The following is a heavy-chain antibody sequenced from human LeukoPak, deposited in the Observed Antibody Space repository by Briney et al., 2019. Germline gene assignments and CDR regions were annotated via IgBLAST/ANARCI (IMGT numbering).Heavy chain of an antibody. Sequence: GGSLRLSCAASGFTFSSYGMHWVRQAPGKGLEWVAVIWYDGSNKYYADSVKGRITISRDNSKNTLYLQMNRLRAEDTAVYYCARDYGQNCYYYGMDVWGQGTTVTVSS. CDR3: ARDYGQNCYYYGMDV. CDR2: IWYDGSNK. J-gene: IGHJ6*02. D-gene: IGHD3-10*01. CDR1: GFTFSSYG. V-gene: IGHV3-33*01.